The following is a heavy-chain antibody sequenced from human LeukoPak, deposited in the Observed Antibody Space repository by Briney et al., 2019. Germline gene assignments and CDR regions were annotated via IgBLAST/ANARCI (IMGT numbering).Heavy chain of an antibody. V-gene: IGHV3-23*01. CDR1: GFTLSSYA. CDR3: AKDTRELPYEFDY. D-gene: IGHD1-26*01. CDR2: ISGSGGST. J-gene: IGHJ4*02. Sequence: GGTLRLSCAASGFTLSSYAMSWVRQAPGKGLEWVSAISGSGGSTYYADSVKGRFTISRDNSKNSLYLQMNSLRAEDTAVYYCAKDTRELPYEFDYWGQGTLVTVSS.